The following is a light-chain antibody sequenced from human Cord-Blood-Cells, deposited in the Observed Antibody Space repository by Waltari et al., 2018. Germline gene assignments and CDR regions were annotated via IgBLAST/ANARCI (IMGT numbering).Light chain of an antibody. Sequence: EIVMTQSPATLSVSPGERETLSCRASQSVSSNLAWYQQQPGQAPRLLIYGASTRAIGIPARFSGSGSGTEFTLNIISLRSEDFAVYYCQQYNNWPGTFGQGTKVEIK. V-gene: IGKV3-15*01. CDR2: GAS. J-gene: IGKJ1*01. CDR1: QSVSSN. CDR3: QQYNNWPGT.